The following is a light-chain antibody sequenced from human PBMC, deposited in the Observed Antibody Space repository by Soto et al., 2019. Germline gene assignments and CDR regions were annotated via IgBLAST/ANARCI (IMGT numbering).Light chain of an antibody. V-gene: IGKV3-15*01. J-gene: IGKJ1*01. CDR2: GAS. Sequence: EIFVTQSPAILSVSPGESVTLSCRASQSVISNLAWYQQKLGQAPRLLIYGASTRASGIPARFSGSGSGTEFFLTISSLQSEDIATYFCQQSYSSPPWTFGRGTKVEVK. CDR1: QSVISN. CDR3: QQSYSSPPWT.